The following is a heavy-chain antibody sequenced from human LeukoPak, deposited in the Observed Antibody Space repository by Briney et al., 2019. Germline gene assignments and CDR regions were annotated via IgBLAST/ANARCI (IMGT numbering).Heavy chain of an antibody. CDR2: ISSSSSFR. CDR3: ARESSGYFY. J-gene: IGHJ4*02. Sequence: GGSLRLSCAASGFNFSSYSMNWVRQAPGKGLEWVSSISSSSSFRYYADSVKGRFTISRDNAKNSLYLQMNSLGAEDTAVYYCARESSGYFYWGQGTLVTVSS. CDR1: GFNFSSYS. D-gene: IGHD3-22*01. V-gene: IGHV3-21*01.